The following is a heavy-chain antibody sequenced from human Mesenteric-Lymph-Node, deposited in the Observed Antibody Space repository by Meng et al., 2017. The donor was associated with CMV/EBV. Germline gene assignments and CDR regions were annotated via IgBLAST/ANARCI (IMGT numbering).Heavy chain of an antibody. J-gene: IGHJ4*02. CDR1: GGTFSGYV. D-gene: IGHD2-2*01. CDR2: IITIHETA. CDR3: ARGLADSCSGTSCYSSYFDY. Sequence: SVKVSCKASGGTFSGYVISGVRQAPGQRLEWMGGIITIHETANYAQKFQGRVTITTDESRSTAYMEMSSLKSDDTAVYYCARGLADSCSGTSCYSSYFDYWGQGTLVTVSS. V-gene: IGHV1-69*05.